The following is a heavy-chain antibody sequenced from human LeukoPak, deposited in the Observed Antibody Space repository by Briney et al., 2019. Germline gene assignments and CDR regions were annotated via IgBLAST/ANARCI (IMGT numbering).Heavy chain of an antibody. CDR2: INTNTGNP. J-gene: IGHJ5*02. D-gene: IGHD3-22*01. CDR1: GYTFTSYA. V-gene: IGHV7-4-1*02. Sequence: ASVKVSCKAAGYTFTSYAMNWVRQAPGQGLEWMGWINTNTGNPTYAQGFTGRFVVSLVTSVSTAYLQISSLKAEDTAVYYCARSCYFVSSGFYSGENWFDPGAREPWSPSPQ. CDR3: ARSCYFVSSGFYSGENWFDP.